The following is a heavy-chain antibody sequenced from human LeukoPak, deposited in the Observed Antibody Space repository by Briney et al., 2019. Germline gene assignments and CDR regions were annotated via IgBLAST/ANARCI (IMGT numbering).Heavy chain of an antibody. V-gene: IGHV3-21*04. CDR3: AKRRGLELLYYYYMDV. J-gene: IGHJ6*03. CDR1: GFTFSSYS. D-gene: IGHD1-7*01. CDR2: ISSSSSYI. Sequence: GGSLRLSCAASGFTFSSYSMNWVRQAPGKGLEWVSSISSSSSYIYYADSVKGRFTISRDNAKNSLYLQMNSPRAEDTAVYYCAKRRGLELLYYYYMDVWGKGTTVTVSS.